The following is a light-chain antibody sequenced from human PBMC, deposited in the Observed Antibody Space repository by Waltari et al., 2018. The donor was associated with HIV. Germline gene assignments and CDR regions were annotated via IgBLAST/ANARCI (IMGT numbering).Light chain of an antibody. V-gene: IGLV1-40*01. J-gene: IGLJ2*01. Sequence: QSLLTQPPSLSGPPGQTFPTSCTGRTPHLGAGHNVPRYQHFPGTPPKLLIAANSNRPPGVPDRFSGSKSGTSASLAITGLQAEDEADYYCQSYDSSLTLVFGGGTKLTVL. CDR3: QSYDSSLTLV. CDR1: TPHLGAGHN. CDR2: ANS.